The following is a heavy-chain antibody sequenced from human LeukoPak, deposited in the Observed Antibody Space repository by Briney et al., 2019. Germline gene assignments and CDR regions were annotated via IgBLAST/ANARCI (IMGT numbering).Heavy chain of an antibody. CDR3: ARDRRDGYFGGYYYGMDV. V-gene: IGHV4-31*03. D-gene: IGHD5-24*01. CDR2: IHYSGST. Sequence: SQTLSLTCTVSGGSISSGGYYWSRIRQHPGKGLEWIGYIHYSGSTYYNPSLKSRVTISVDTSKNQFSLKLSSVTAADTAVYYCARDRRDGYFGGYYYGMDVWGQGTTVTVSS. CDR1: GGSISSGGYY. J-gene: IGHJ6*02.